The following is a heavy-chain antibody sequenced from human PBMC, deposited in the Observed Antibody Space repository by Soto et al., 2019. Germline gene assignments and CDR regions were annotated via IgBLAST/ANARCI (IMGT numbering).Heavy chain of an antibody. J-gene: IGHJ3*01. V-gene: IGHV4-31*03. Sequence: SETLSLTCPVSGGSLIVGGYYLSWIRQHPGKGLEWIGYIYYSGSTYYNPSLKSRVTISVDTSKNQFSLKLSSVTAADTAVYYCARSEGGLRWKTWGQGTMVTVSS. D-gene: IGHD4-17*01. CDR3: ARSEGGLRWKT. CDR1: GGSLIVGGYY. CDR2: IYYSGST.